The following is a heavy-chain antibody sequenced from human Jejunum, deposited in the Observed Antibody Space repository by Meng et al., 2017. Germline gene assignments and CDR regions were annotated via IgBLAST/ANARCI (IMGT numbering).Heavy chain of an antibody. V-gene: IGHV3-7*01. CDR3: ARSAGSDFDY. J-gene: IGHJ4*02. CDR2: LQQDGSEK. Sequence: GGSLRLSCAGSEFPFSSFWMSWVRQAPGKGLEWVATLQQDGSEKYYVDSVKGRFTISRDNAKNSLYLQMSSLRAEDTAVYYCARSAGSDFDYWGQGVLVTSPQ. CDR1: EFPFSSFW. D-gene: IGHD2-15*01.